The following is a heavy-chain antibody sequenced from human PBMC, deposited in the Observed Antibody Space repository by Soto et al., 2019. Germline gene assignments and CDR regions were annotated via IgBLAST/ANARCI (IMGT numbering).Heavy chain of an antibody. J-gene: IGHJ6*02. CDR1: GYTLTGYN. Sequence: DSLTISREGSGYTLTGYNFTWERQLPGKCMQWLGRIEPSDSYTTYDPSLRGHVTSSDDKAIRTAYLQWSSLDASDSGMYYCARGDTAVVHKGVDVCGQGTPVTAAS. CDR2: IEPSDSYT. D-gene: IGHD5-18*01. CDR3: ARGDTAVVHKGVDV. V-gene: IGHV5-10-1*01.